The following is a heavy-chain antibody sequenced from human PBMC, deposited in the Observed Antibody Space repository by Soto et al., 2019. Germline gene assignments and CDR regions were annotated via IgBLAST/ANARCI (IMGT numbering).Heavy chain of an antibody. CDR2: ISYDGSNK. CDR3: ARDGELTYYDFWSGSGGGMDV. J-gene: IGHJ6*02. V-gene: IGHV3-30-3*01. CDR1: GFTFSSYA. Sequence: QVQLVESGGGVVQPGRSLRLSCAASGFTFSSYAMHWVRQAPGKGLEWVAVISYDGSNKYYADSVKGRFTISRDNSKNTLYRQMNSLRAEDTAVYYCARDGELTYYDFWSGSGGGMDVWGQGTTVTVSS. D-gene: IGHD3-3*01.